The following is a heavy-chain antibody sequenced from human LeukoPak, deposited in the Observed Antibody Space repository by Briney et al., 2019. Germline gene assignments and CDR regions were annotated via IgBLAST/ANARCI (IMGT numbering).Heavy chain of an antibody. Sequence: GGSLRLSCEASGITFSNSGMHWVRQAPGKGLEWVAYIGHDGRNNTESLRGRFTISGDNSMKMAYLQMNSLRTEDTAIYFCAKDGDWTFDIWGQGTMVTVSS. J-gene: IGHJ3*02. D-gene: IGHD2-21*01. V-gene: IGHV3-30*02. CDR1: GITFSNSG. CDR2: IGHDGRN. CDR3: AKDGDWTFDI.